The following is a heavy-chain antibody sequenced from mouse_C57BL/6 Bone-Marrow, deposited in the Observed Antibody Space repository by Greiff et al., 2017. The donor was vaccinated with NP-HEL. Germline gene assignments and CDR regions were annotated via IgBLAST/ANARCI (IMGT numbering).Heavy chain of an antibody. V-gene: IGHV1-81*01. CDR1: GYTFTSYG. CDR3: ARNPYDYDEAY. Sequence: QVQLQQSGAELARPGASVKLSCKASGYTFTSYGISWVKQRTGQGLEWIGAIYPRSGNTYYNEKFKGKATLTADKSSSTAYMELRSLTSEDSAVYFCARNPYDYDEAYWGQGTLVTVSA. J-gene: IGHJ3*01. CDR2: IYPRSGNT. D-gene: IGHD2-4*01.